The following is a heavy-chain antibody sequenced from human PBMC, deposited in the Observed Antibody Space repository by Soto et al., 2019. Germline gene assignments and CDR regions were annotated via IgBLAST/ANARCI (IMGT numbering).Heavy chain of an antibody. V-gene: IGHV1-18*01. CDR3: ATDRGSGSLYYYYGMDV. CDR1: GYTFTSYG. J-gene: IGHJ6*02. CDR2: ISAYNGNT. Sequence: GASVKVSCKASGYTFTSYGISWVRQAPGQGLEWMGWISAYNGNTNYAQKLQGRVTMTTDTSTSTAYMELSSLRSEDTAVYYCATDRGSGSLYYYYGMDVWGQGTTVTVSS. D-gene: IGHD1-26*01.